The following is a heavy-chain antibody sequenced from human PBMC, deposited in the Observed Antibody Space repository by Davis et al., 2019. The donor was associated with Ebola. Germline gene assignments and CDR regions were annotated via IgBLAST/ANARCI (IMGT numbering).Heavy chain of an antibody. CDR2: MSASGGVT. Sequence: GESLKTPCASSGFTFSSFGMSWVRQAPGKGLEWISAMSASGGVTHHADSVKGRFAISRDNSKNTLYLQMNSLRAEDTAVYYCAKSSVAGTSGMNVWGQGTTVTVSS. CDR1: GFTFSSFG. V-gene: IGHV3-23*01. J-gene: IGHJ6*02. D-gene: IGHD6-19*01. CDR3: AKSSVAGTSGMNV.